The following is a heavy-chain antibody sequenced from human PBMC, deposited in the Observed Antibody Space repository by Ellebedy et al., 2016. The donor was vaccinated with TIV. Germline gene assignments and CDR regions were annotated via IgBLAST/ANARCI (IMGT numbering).Heavy chain of an antibody. J-gene: IGHJ3*01. Sequence: AASVKVSCKASEGTFSGYIISWVRQAPGQGLEWMGRIIPMFGTTNYAQDLQGRVTITADESTGTASVEVNNLRSEDTAVYYCAREGQGPRVHAFDVWGQGTTVTVSS. CDR2: IIPMFGTT. V-gene: IGHV1-69*13. CDR3: AREGQGPRVHAFDV. CDR1: EGTFSGYI.